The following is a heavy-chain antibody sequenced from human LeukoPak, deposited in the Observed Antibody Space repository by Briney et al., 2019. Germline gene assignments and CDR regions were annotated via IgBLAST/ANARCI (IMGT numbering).Heavy chain of an antibody. CDR3: AKVGGAGLWFGELTL. CDR1: GFTFSSYV. Sequence: GGSLRLSCAASGFTFSSYVMHWVRQVPGKGLEWVAFIQNDGSNKYYADSVKGRFTVSRDNTKNTLHLQMNSLRAEDTAVYYCAKVGGAGLWFGELTLWGQGTLVTVSS. V-gene: IGHV3-30*02. CDR2: IQNDGSNK. D-gene: IGHD3-10*01. J-gene: IGHJ4*02.